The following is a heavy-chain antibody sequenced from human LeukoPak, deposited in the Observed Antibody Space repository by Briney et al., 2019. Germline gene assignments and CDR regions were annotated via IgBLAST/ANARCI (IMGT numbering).Heavy chain of an antibody. CDR2: ISGGAVST. J-gene: IGHJ4*02. Sequence: PGGSLRLSCAASGFTFGNYGLSWVRQAPGRGLEWVSGISGGAVSTNYADSVKGRFTISRDNSKNTLYLQMNSLRAEDTAVYYCARSGRYCSGGSCYQEASLDYWGQGTLVTVSS. CDR3: ARSGRYCSGGSCYQEASLDY. CDR1: GFTFGNYG. V-gene: IGHV3-23*01. D-gene: IGHD2-15*01.